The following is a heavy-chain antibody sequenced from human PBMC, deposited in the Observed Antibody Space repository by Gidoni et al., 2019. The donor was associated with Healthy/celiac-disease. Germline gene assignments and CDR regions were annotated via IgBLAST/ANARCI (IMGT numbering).Heavy chain of an antibody. CDR3: ASSVEMATITGY. CDR2: INHSGST. CDR1: GGSFSGYY. J-gene: IGHJ4*02. Sequence: QVQLQQWGAGLLKPSETLSLTCAFYGGSFSGYYWSWIRQPPGKGLEWIGEINHSGSTNYNPSLKSRVTISVDTSKNQFSLKLSSVTAADTAVYYCASSVEMATITGYWGQGTLVTVSS. D-gene: IGHD5-12*01. V-gene: IGHV4-34*01.